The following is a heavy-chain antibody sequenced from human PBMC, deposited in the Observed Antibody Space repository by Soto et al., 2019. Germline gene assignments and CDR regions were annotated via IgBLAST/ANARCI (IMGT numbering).Heavy chain of an antibody. D-gene: IGHD3-22*01. J-gene: IGHJ3*02. Sequence: XATLSLTCAVYGGSFSGYYWSWIRQPPGKGLEWIGEINHSGSTNYNPSLKGRVTISVDTSKNQFSLKLSSVTAADTAVYYCATLKLGIVGDDAFDIWGQGTMVTVSS. CDR2: INHSGST. CDR3: ATLKLGIVGDDAFDI. CDR1: GGSFSGYY. V-gene: IGHV4-34*01.